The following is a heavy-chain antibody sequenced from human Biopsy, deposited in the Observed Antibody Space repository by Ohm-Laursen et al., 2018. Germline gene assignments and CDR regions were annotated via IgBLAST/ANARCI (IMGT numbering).Heavy chain of an antibody. V-gene: IGHV3-30*03. J-gene: IGHJ4*02. CDR2: FSYDGINK. CDR1: GFTFSSHG. D-gene: IGHD3-9*01. Sequence: LSLTCAASGFTFSSHGMHWVRQAPGKGLEWVAHFSYDGINKHYADSVKGRFTISRDNSKNTLSLQMNSLRVEDTAMYYCLREAATGYYRTADFWGQGTLVTVSS. CDR3: LREAATGYYRTADF.